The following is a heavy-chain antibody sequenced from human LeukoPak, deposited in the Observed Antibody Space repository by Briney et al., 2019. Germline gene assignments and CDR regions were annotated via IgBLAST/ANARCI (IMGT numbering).Heavy chain of an antibody. Sequence: GGSLRLSCAASGFSFSSYEMNWVRKAPGKGLEWVSYIGISGSSISYADSVKGRFTISRDDAKNSLYLQMNSLTAADTAIYYCARVFDSSGNDWGQGTLVTVSS. CDR3: ARVFDSSGND. J-gene: IGHJ4*02. CDR2: IGISGSSI. V-gene: IGHV3-48*03. D-gene: IGHD3-22*01. CDR1: GFSFSSYE.